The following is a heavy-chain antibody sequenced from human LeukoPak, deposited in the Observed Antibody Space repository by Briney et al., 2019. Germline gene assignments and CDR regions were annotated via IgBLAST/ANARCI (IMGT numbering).Heavy chain of an antibody. V-gene: IGHV1-2*06. Sequence: ASVKVSCKASGYTFTGYYMHWVRQAPGQGLEWMGRINPNSGGTNYAQKFQGRVTMTRDTSISTAYMELSRLRSDDTAVYYCARERGYYDSTDYWGQGTLVTVSS. J-gene: IGHJ4*02. CDR2: INPNSGGT. CDR1: GYTFTGYY. D-gene: IGHD3-22*01. CDR3: ARERGYYDSTDY.